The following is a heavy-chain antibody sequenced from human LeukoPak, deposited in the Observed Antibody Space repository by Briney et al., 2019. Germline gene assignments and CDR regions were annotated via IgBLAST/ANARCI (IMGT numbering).Heavy chain of an antibody. J-gene: IGHJ6*04. Sequence: GASVKVSCKASGYTFTSYGISWVRQAPGQGLEWMGWISAYNGNTNYAQKLQGRVTMTTDTSTSTAYMELRSLRSDDTAAYYCASSRSYGILTGSQLGYYGMDVWGKGTTVTVSS. D-gene: IGHD3-9*01. CDR1: GYTFTSYG. V-gene: IGHV1-18*04. CDR2: ISAYNGNT. CDR3: ASSRSYGILTGSQLGYYGMDV.